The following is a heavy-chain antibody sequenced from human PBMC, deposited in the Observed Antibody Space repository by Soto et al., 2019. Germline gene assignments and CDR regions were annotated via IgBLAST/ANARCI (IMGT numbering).Heavy chain of an antibody. D-gene: IGHD3-22*01. V-gene: IGHV4-39*01. J-gene: IGHJ4*02. CDR1: GGSISSSSYY. Sequence: LSLTCTVSGGSISSSSYYWGWIRQPPGKGLEWIGSIYYSGSTYYNPSLKSRVTISVDTSKNQFSLKLSSVTAADTAVYYCARRGRDYYDSSGDADYWGQGTLVTVSS. CDR3: ARRGRDYYDSSGDADY. CDR2: IYYSGST.